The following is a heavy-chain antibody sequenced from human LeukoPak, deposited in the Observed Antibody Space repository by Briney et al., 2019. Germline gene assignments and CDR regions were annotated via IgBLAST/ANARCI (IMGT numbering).Heavy chain of an antibody. Sequence: GGSLRLSCAASGFSFRSYGMHWVRQAPGKGLEWVAVISYDGSNKYYADSVKGRFTISRDNSKNTLYLQMNSLGAEDTAVYYCAKDDFDYGGLHWGQGTLVTVSS. D-gene: IGHD4-23*01. V-gene: IGHV3-30*18. CDR1: GFSFRSYG. CDR2: ISYDGSNK. CDR3: AKDDFDYGGLH. J-gene: IGHJ4*02.